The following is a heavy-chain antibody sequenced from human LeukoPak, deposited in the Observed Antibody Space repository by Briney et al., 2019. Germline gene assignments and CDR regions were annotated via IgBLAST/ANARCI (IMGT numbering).Heavy chain of an antibody. CDR1: GFSFDSYS. Sequence: GGSLRLSCAAAGFSFDSYSMNWVRRAPGKGLEWVSTITSSSNYIYYADSVKGRFTISRDNAGNSLYLQMNSLRAEDTAFYFCARTTIFGVAEWDYWGQGTLVTVSS. CDR2: ITSSSNYI. J-gene: IGHJ4*02. D-gene: IGHD3-3*01. CDR3: ARTTIFGVAEWDY. V-gene: IGHV3-21*01.